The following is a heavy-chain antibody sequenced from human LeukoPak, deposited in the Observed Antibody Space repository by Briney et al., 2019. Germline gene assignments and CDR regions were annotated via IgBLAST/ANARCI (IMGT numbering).Heavy chain of an antibody. V-gene: IGHV3-15*01. CDR1: GFTFSNAW. CDR2: IKSKTDGGTT. J-gene: IGHJ6*03. Sequence: GGSLRLSCAASGFTFSNAWMSWVRQAPGKGLEWVGRIKSKTDGGTTDYAAPVKGRFTISRDDSKNTLYLQMNSLKTEDTAVYYCTTLQRFYHYYMDVWGKGTTVTVSS. D-gene: IGHD4-17*01. CDR3: TTLQRFYHYYMDV.